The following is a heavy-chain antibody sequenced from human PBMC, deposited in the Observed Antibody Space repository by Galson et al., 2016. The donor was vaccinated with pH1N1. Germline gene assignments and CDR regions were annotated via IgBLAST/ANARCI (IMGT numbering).Heavy chain of an antibody. CDR3: ARGRGYHYGYEDN. Sequence: SVKVSCKASGGTFSSYAVSWVRQAPGQGLEWMGGIVGMFGITNYAQKFQGRVTITAEEITSTAYMELRSLTSDDTGVYYCARGRGYHYGYEDNWGQGTLVTVSS. CDR2: IVGMFGIT. J-gene: IGHJ4*02. D-gene: IGHD5-12*01. V-gene: IGHV1-69*13. CDR1: GGTFSSYA.